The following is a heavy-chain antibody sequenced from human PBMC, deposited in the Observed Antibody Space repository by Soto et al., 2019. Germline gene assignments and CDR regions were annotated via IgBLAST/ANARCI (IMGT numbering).Heavy chain of an antibody. D-gene: IGHD1-1*01. CDR1: GYTFTSYA. CDR2: INAGNGNT. V-gene: IGHV1-3*01. Sequence: GASVKVSCKASGYTFTSYAMHWVRQAPGQRLEWMGWINAGNGNTKYSQKLQGRVTITRDTSASTAYMELSSLRSEDTAVYYCARGLLLERRGGDYYGMDVWGQGTKVTGSS. CDR3: ARGLLLERRGGDYYGMDV. J-gene: IGHJ6*02.